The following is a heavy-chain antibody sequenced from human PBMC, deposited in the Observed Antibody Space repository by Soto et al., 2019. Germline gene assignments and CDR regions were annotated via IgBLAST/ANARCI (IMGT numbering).Heavy chain of an antibody. J-gene: IGHJ5*02. D-gene: IGHD6-19*01. CDR2: IYYSGST. CDR1: GGSISSYY. Sequence: SETLSLTCTVSGGSISSYYWSWIRQPPGKGLEWIGYIYYSGSTNYNPSLKSRVTISVDTSKNQFSLKLSSVTAADTAVYYCARDGGGSGWYKRSWFYPWGQGNLVTVSS. V-gene: IGHV4-59*01. CDR3: ARDGGGSGWYKRSWFYP.